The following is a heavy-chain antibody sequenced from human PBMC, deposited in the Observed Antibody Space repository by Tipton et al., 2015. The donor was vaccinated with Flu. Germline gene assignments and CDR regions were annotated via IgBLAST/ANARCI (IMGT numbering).Heavy chain of an antibody. Sequence: QSGAEVKKPGASVKVSCKASGYTFTSYGISWVRQAPGQGLEWMGWISAYNGNTNYAQKLQGRVTMTTDTSTSTAYMELRSLRSDDTAVYYCARVVKSKWDSLGIFDYWGQGTLVTVSS. CDR3: ARVVKSKWDSLGIFDY. CDR1: GYTFTSYG. J-gene: IGHJ4*02. D-gene: IGHD7-27*01. CDR2: ISAYNGNT. V-gene: IGHV1-18*04.